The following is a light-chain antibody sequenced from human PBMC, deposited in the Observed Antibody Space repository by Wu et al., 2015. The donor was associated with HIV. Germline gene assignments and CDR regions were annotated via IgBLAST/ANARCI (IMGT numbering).Light chain of an antibody. Sequence: QSVTHATLPRYQQKPRPTAPSSSSMLHPPRATGIPARFSGSGSGTEFTLTITNMQSEDFAVYYCQQYNNWPRTFGQGTKVEIK. CDR1: QSVTHAT. CDR2: LHP. J-gene: IGKJ1*01. CDR3: QQYNNWPRT. V-gene: IGKV3-15*01.